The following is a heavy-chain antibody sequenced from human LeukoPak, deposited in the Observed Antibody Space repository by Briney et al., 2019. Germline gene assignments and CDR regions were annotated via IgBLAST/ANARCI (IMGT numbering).Heavy chain of an antibody. Sequence: GGSLRLSCAASGFSCADFGMHWVRQAPGKGLEWVAVLWNGGFDHFYRDSVRGRFTFSRDVSKNTLYLQMDGLRADDTAVYYCARDVETLLNRMDVWGQGTTVIVSS. D-gene: IGHD5-18*01. J-gene: IGHJ6*02. CDR3: ARDVETLLNRMDV. CDR2: LWNGGFDH. CDR1: GFSCADFG. V-gene: IGHV3-33*01.